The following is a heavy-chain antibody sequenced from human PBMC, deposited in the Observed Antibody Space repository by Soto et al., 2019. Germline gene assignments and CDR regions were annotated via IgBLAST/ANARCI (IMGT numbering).Heavy chain of an antibody. Sequence: EVQLVESGGDLVQPGGSLRLSCAASGFTFSGHWMHWVRQVPGKGLEWVSRINTDGGSSAYADSVKGRFTISRDNAKNPLYLQMNCLRAEDTAVYYCAREAGYCSRTSCYRRAFDTWGQVKTVTVSS. J-gene: IGHJ3*02. D-gene: IGHD2-2*01. V-gene: IGHV3-74*03. CDR2: INTDGGSS. CDR1: GFTFSGHW. CDR3: AREAGYCSRTSCYRRAFDT.